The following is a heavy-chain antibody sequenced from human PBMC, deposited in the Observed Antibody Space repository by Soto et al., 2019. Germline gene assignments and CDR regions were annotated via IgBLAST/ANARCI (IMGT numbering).Heavy chain of an antibody. CDR1: GYTFTSYY. V-gene: IGHV1-46*01. CDR3: ASGIQRYYYYYYGMDV. J-gene: IGHJ6*02. D-gene: IGHD5-18*01. CDR2: INPSGGST. Sequence: VASVKVSCKASGYTFTSYYMHWVRQAPGQGLEWMGRINPSGGSTSYAQKFQGRVTMTRDTSTSTVYMELSSLRSEDTAVYYCASGIQRYYYYYYGMDVWGQGTTVTVSS.